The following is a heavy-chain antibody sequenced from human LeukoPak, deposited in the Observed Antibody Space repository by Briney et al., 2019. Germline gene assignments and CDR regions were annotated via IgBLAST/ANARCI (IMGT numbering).Heavy chain of an antibody. J-gene: IGHJ4*02. CDR1: GGSFSGYY. CDR2: INHSGST. CDR3: ARGRVLNSSSWFRPRKQYYFDY. D-gene: IGHD6-13*01. Sequence: PSETLSPTCAVHGGSFSGYYWSWIRPTPGKGLEWIGEINHSGSTNYNPSLQRRVTISVDTSKNQFSLKLSSVTAADTAVYYCARGRVLNSSSWFRPRKQYYFDYWGQGTLVTVSS. V-gene: IGHV4-34*01.